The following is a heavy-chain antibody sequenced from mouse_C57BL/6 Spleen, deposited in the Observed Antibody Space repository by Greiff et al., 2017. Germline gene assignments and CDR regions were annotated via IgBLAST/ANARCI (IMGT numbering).Heavy chain of an antibody. J-gene: IGHJ2*01. D-gene: IGHD1-1*01. CDR1: GYTFTDYY. CDR3: ARSGLLRYFDY. Sequence: EVQLQQSGPVLVKPGASVKISCKASGYTFTDYYMNWVKQSHGKSLEWIGDINPNNGGTSYNQKFKGKATLTVDKSSSTAYMELRSLTSEDSAVYYCARSGLLRYFDYWGQGTTLTVSS. CDR2: INPNNGGT. V-gene: IGHV1-26*01.